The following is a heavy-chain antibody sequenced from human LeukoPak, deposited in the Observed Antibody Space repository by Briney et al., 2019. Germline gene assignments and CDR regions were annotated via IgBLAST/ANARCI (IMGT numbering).Heavy chain of an antibody. CDR2: ISGSGGST. J-gene: IGHJ4*02. CDR1: GFTFSTYA. D-gene: IGHD1-26*01. Sequence: GGSLRLSCAASGFTFSTYAMTWVRQAPGKGLEWVSVISGSGGSTYYADSVKGRFTLSRDNAKNTLYLQMNSLRAEDTAVYYCARYSGSYSFDYWGQGTLVTVSS. CDR3: ARYSGSYSFDY. V-gene: IGHV3-23*01.